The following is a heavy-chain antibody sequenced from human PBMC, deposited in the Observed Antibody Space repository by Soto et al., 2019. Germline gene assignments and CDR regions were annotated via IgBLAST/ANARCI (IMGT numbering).Heavy chain of an antibody. J-gene: IGHJ6*02. D-gene: IGHD2-8*01. CDR2: IIPILGTA. Sequence: GASVKVSCKASGGTFSSYAISWVRQAPGQGLEWMGGIIPILGTANYAQKFQGRVTITTDASTSTVYMELRSLRSEDTAVYYCAVYWIPLICINGVWGRRQNDYYYYGMDVWGQGTTVTVSS. V-gene: IGHV1-69*05. CDR3: AVYWIPLICINGVWGRRQNDYYYYGMDV. CDR1: GGTFSSYA.